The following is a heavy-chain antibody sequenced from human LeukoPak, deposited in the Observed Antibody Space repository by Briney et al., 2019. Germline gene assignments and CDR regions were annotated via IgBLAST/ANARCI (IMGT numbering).Heavy chain of an antibody. CDR3: ARDAQVAGTFWFDP. V-gene: IGHV4-59*12. CDR2: INYSGST. J-gene: IGHJ5*02. D-gene: IGHD6-19*01. Sequence: SETLSLTCTVSGGSISNYYWSWIRQPPGKGLEWIGYINYSGSTDYNPSLKSRVTISVDTSKNQFSLKLSSVTAADAAVYYCARDAQVAGTFWFDPWGQGTLVTVSS. CDR1: GGSISNYY.